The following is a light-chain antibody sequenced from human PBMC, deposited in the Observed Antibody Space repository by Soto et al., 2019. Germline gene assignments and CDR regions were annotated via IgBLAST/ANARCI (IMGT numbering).Light chain of an antibody. V-gene: IGKV3-15*01. J-gene: IGKJ4*01. CDR2: GAS. Sequence: EIVMTQSPATLSVSPGERATLSCRASQSVSSNLAWYQQNPGQAPRLLIYGASTRATGIPARFSGSGSGTVWALTLNSMESEDFAVYYCQQYNNWPPLTLGGGTKVEIK. CDR3: QQYNNWPPLT. CDR1: QSVSSN.